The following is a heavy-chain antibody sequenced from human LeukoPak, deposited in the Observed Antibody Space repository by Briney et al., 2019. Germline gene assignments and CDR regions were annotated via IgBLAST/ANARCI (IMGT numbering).Heavy chain of an antibody. Sequence: PSETLSLTCTVPGGSISSYYWSWIRQPPGKGLEWIGYIYYSGSTNYNPSLKSRVTTSVDTSKNQFSLKLSSVTAADTAVYYCARAPGPYFPFFDIWGQGTMVTVSS. CDR2: IYYSGST. CDR3: ARAPGPYFPFFDI. V-gene: IGHV4-59*01. CDR1: GGSISSYY. D-gene: IGHD3-10*01. J-gene: IGHJ3*02.